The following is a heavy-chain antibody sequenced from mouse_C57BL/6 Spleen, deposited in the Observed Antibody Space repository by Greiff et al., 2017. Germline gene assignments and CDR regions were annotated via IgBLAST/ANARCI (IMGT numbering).Heavy chain of an antibody. D-gene: IGHD1-1*01. CDR3: ARNYYGSSYYFDY. Sequence: VQLQQPGAELVKPGASVKMSCKASGYTFTSYWITWVKQRPGQGLEWIGEIYPGSGSTNYNEKFKGKATLTVDTSSSTAYMQLSSLTSEDSAVYYCARNYYGSSYYFDYWGQGTTLTVSS. CDR2: IYPGSGST. V-gene: IGHV1-55*01. J-gene: IGHJ2*01. CDR1: GYTFTSYW.